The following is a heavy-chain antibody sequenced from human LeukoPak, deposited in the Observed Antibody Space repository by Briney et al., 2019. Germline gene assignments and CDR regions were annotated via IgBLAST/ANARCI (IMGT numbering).Heavy chain of an antibody. D-gene: IGHD3-10*01. V-gene: IGHV4-30-4*01. J-gene: IGHJ4*02. CDR2: IYSSGTT. Sequence: SETLSLTCTVSGGSISSGDYYWRWIRQPPGKGLEWIGYIYSSGTTYYNPSLKGRLTISIDASKNQFSLKLTSVTAADTAFYYCARAGISMIRALHWGQGTLVTVSS. CDR1: GGSISSGDYY. CDR3: ARAGISMIRALH.